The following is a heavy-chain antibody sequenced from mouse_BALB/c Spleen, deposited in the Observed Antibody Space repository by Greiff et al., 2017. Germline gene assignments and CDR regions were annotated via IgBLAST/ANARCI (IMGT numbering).Heavy chain of an antibody. CDR2: INPSTGYT. J-gene: IGHJ4*01. CDR3: AYYGSSYYAMDY. D-gene: IGHD1-1*01. V-gene: IGHV1-7*01. Sequence: VQLQQSGAELAKPGASVKMSCKASGYTFTSYWMHWVKQRPGQGLEWIGYINPSTGYTEYNQKFKDKATLTADKSSSTAYMQLSSLTSEDSAVYYCAYYGSSYYAMDYWGQGTSVTVSS. CDR1: GYTFTSYW.